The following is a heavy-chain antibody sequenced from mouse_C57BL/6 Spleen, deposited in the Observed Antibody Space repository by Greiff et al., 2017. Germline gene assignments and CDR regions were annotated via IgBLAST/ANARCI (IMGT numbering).Heavy chain of an antibody. CDR1: GYTFTSYW. J-gene: IGHJ4*01. D-gene: IGHD2-4*01. V-gene: IGHV1-52*01. Sequence: QVQLQQPGAELVRPGSSVKLSCKASGYTFTSYWMHWVKQRPIQGLEWIGNIDPSDSETHYNQKFKDKATLTVDKSSSTAYMQLSSLTSEASAVYYCARSYDYDGGYAMDDWGQGTSVTVSS. CDR3: ARSYDYDGGYAMDD. CDR2: IDPSDSET.